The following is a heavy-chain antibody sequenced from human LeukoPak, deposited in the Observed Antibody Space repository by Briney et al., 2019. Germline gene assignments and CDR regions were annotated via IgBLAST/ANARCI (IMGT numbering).Heavy chain of an antibody. J-gene: IGHJ4*02. V-gene: IGHV3-30*02. CDR3: AREQVGTFDY. Sequence: PGGSLRLSCTASGFTFSSYGMHWVRQAPGKGLEWVAFIRYDGSNKYYADSVKGRFTISRDNSKNTLYLQMNSLRAEDTAVYYCAREQVGTFDYWGQGTLVTVSS. CDR2: IRYDGSNK. CDR1: GFTFSSYG. D-gene: IGHD1-1*01.